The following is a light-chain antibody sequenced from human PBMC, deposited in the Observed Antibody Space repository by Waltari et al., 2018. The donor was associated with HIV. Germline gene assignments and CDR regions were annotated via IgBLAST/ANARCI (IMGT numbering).Light chain of an antibody. CDR2: WAS. CDR3: QQYYSTPPWT. Sequence: DIVMTQSPDSLAVSLGERATINCKSIASILYSSNNKNYLAWYQQKPGHPPQLLIYWASTRESGVPDRFSGSGSGTDFTLTISSLQAEDVAVYFCQQYYSTPPWTFGQGTKVEIK. V-gene: IGKV4-1*01. J-gene: IGKJ1*01. CDR1: ASILYSSNNKNY.